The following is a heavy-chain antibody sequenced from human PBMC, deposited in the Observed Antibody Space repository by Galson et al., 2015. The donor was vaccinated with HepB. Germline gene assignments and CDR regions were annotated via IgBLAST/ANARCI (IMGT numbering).Heavy chain of an antibody. Sequence: CAISGDSVSSNSAAWNWIRQSPSRGLEWLGRTYYRSKWYNDYAVSVKSRITINPDTSKNQFSLQLNSVTPEDTAVYYCARDGYIAVAGNWFDPWGQGTLVTVSS. CDR1: GDSVSSNSAA. CDR3: ARDGYIAVAGNWFDP. D-gene: IGHD6-19*01. J-gene: IGHJ5*02. CDR2: TYYRSKWYN. V-gene: IGHV6-1*01.